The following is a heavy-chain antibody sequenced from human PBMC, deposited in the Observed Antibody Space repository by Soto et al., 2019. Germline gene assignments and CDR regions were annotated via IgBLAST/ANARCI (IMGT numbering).Heavy chain of an antibody. CDR1: GGSISSYY. V-gene: IGHV4-59*12. Sequence: SETLSLTCTVSGGSISSYYWSWIRQPPGKGLEWIGYIYYSGSTNYNPSLKSRATMSVDASKNQFSLRLTSMTAADTAVYYCVASLAASGLNWLDPWGRGTLVTVSS. CDR2: IYYSGST. D-gene: IGHD6-13*01. J-gene: IGHJ5*02. CDR3: VASLAASGLNWLDP.